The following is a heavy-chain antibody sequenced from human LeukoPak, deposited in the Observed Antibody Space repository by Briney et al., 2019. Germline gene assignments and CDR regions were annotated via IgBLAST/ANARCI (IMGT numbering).Heavy chain of an antibody. CDR2: XXYDGSNK. J-gene: IGHJ6*02. CDR3: AREPWVPPYYYFGMDV. D-gene: IGHD3-16*01. CDR1: GFTFINYG. Sequence: GGSLRLSCAASGFTFINYGMHWVRQAPGKGLEWVXXXXYDGSNKFYVDSVKGXXTISRDNSQNTLYLQMNSLRAEDTAVYYCAREPWVPPYYYFGMDVWGQGTTVTVSS. V-gene: IGHV3-33*01.